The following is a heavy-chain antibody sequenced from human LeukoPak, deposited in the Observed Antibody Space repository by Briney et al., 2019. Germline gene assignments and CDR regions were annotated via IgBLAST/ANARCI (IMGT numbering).Heavy chain of an antibody. V-gene: IGHV3-21*01. CDR2: ISSSSSYI. Sequence: PGGSLRLSCAASGLTFSTYAMNWVRQAPGKGLEWVSSISSSSSYIYYADSVKGRFTISRDNAKNSLYLQMNSLRAEDTAVYYCARDRDYGDYKDWFDPWGQGTLVTVSS. CDR3: ARDRDYGDYKDWFDP. D-gene: IGHD4-17*01. CDR1: GLTFSTYA. J-gene: IGHJ5*02.